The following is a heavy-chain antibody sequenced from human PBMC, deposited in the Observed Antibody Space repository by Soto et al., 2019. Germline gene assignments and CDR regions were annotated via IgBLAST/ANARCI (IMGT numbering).Heavy chain of an antibody. J-gene: IGHJ4*02. CDR3: ARDGGVCSGGSCYVDY. CDR2: ISSSSSYI. Sequence: ESGGGLVKPGGSLRLSCAASGFTFSSYSMNWVRQAPGKGLEWVSSISSSSSYIYYADSVKGRFTISRDNAKNSLYLQMSSLRAEDTAVYYCARDGGVCSGGSCYVDYWGQGTLVTVSS. V-gene: IGHV3-21*01. CDR1: GFTFSSYS. D-gene: IGHD2-15*01.